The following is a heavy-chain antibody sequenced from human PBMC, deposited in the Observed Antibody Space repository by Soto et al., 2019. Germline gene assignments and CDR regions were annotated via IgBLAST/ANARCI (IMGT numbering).Heavy chain of an antibody. J-gene: IGHJ6*02. CDR2: INPGYPAGRST. Sequence: QVQLVQSGAEVKKPGASVKVSCKASGYTLTTFFMHWVRQAPGQGLEWMGVINPGYPAGRSTTYAKRYKGRITMTTYTSTSTVYMELSRLRTNDTAVYYCAGEAIVAGATTGMDVWGQGTTVTVSS. CDR3: AGEAIVAGATTGMDV. D-gene: IGHD1-26*01. CDR1: GYTLTTFF. V-gene: IGHV1-46*01.